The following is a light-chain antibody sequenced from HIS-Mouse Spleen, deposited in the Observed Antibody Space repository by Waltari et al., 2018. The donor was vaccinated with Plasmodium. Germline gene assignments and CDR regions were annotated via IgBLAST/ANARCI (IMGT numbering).Light chain of an antibody. J-gene: IGLJ2*01. CDR3: SSYAGSNVV. CDR2: EVM. CDR1: SSDVGGYNY. V-gene: IGLV2-8*01. Sequence: QSALTQPPPPSGPPGQSVTIPCTGTSSDVGGYNYSSWYQQHPGKAPKLMIYEVMKRPSGVPDRFSGSKSGNTASLTVSGLQAEDEADYYCSSYAGSNVVFGGGTKLTVL.